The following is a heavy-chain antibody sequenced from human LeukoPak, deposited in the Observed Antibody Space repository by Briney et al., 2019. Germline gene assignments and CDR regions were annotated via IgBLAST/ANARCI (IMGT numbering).Heavy chain of an antibody. D-gene: IGHD2/OR15-2a*01. CDR2: ISSSGNNI. CDR1: GFTFSSYE. V-gene: IGHV3-48*03. CDR3: ARVTYAVPDY. J-gene: IGHJ4*02. Sequence: GGSLRLACAASGFTFSSYEMNWVRQAPGKGLEWVSYISSSGNNIYFADSVKGRFTISRDNAKNSLFLQMNSLRAEDTAVYYCARVTYAVPDYWGQGTLVAVSS.